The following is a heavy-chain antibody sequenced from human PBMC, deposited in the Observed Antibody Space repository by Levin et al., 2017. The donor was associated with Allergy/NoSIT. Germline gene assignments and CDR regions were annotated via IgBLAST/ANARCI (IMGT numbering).Heavy chain of an antibody. CDR1: GFTFSSYA. J-gene: IGHJ4*02. Sequence: GGSLRLSCAASGFTFSSYAMHWVRQAPGKGLEWVAVISYDGSNKYYADSVKGRFTISRDNSKNTLYLQMNSLRAEDTAVYYCARDLRITMVQGVMRYWGQGTLVTVSS. V-gene: IGHV3-30-3*01. CDR3: ARDLRITMVQGVMRY. D-gene: IGHD3-10*01. CDR2: ISYDGSNK.